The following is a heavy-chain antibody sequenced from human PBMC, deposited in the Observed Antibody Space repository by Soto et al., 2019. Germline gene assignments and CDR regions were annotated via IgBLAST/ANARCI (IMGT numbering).Heavy chain of an antibody. CDR1: GGTFSSYT. V-gene: IGHV1-69*12. Sequence: QVQLVQSGAEVKKSGSSVKVSCKASGGTFSSYTISWVRQAPGQGLEWMGGIIPTFGTADYAQKFQGRVTITADESTSTGYMELSSLRSEDTALYYCARPSCGAACYYYGMDVWGQGTAVTVSS. J-gene: IGHJ6*02. CDR3: ARPSCGAACYYYGMDV. CDR2: IIPTFGTA. D-gene: IGHD2-21*01.